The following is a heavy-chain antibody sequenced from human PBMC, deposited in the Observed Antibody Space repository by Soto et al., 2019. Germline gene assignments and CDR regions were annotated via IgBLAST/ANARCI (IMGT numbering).Heavy chain of an antibody. CDR2: ISGSGGST. J-gene: IGHJ6*04. V-gene: IGHV3-23*01. Sequence: VGSLRLSCASSVFTFSSYAMSCVGQSPGKGLEWVSAISGSGGSTYYADSVKGRFTISRDNSKNTLYLQMKSLRAEDTAVYYCAAGSSSQEYYYCGMDVCGNGTEVTV. CDR3: AAGSSSQEYYYCGMDV. CDR1: VFTFSSYA. D-gene: IGHD6-6*01.